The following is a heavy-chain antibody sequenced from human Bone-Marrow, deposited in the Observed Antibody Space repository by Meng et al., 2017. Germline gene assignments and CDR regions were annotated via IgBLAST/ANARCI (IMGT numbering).Heavy chain of an antibody. Sequence: GSLRLSCTVSGGSISSSSYYWGWIRQPPGKGLEWIGSIYYSGSTYYNPSLKSRVTISVDTSKNQFSLKLSSVTAADTAVYYCARVWYYDSGSYYNAPAFDIWGQGTMVTVSS. J-gene: IGHJ3*02. D-gene: IGHD3-10*01. CDR1: GGSISSSSYY. V-gene: IGHV4-39*07. CDR3: ARVWYYDSGSYYNAPAFDI. CDR2: IYYSGST.